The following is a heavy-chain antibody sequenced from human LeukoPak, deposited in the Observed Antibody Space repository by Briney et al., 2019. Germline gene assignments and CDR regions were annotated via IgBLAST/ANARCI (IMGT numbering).Heavy chain of an antibody. V-gene: IGHV3-74*01. CDR1: GFTFSSYW. CDR3: ARGAAAAAVYYEY. J-gene: IGHJ4*02. Sequence: GGSLRLSCAASGFTFSSYWMHWVRQAPGKGLVWVSRINTDGSTTTYADSVKGRFTISRDNAKNTLYLQMNSLRAEDTAVYYCARGAAAAAVYYEYWGQGTLVTASS. CDR2: INTDGSTT. D-gene: IGHD6-13*01.